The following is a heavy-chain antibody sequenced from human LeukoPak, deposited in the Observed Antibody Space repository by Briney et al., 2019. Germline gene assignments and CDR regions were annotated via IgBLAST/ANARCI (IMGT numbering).Heavy chain of an antibody. V-gene: IGHV4-59*01. J-gene: IGHJ3*01. Sequence: SETLSLTCTVSGGSISSYYWSWVRQPPGKGLGWIGFVYYTGSTNYSPSLKSRVTISVDTSKNQISLKLRSVTAADTAVYYCARISSSNWYNERGAFDVWGQGTMVTVSS. D-gene: IGHD6-13*01. CDR3: ARISSSNWYNERGAFDV. CDR1: GGSISSYY. CDR2: VYYTGST.